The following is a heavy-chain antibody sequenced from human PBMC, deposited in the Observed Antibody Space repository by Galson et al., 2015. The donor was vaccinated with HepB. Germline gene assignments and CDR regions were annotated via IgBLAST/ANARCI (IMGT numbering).Heavy chain of an antibody. D-gene: IGHD3-3*01. CDR3: ARDSVPRDFWSGYHIS. CDR2: ISYDESNN. CDR1: GFTFSNYA. V-gene: IGHV3-30-3*01. Sequence: SLRLSCAASGFTFSNYAMHWVRQAPGKGLEWVAVISYDESNNYHADSVKGRFTISRDNSKNTLYLQMNSMRTEDTAVYYCARDSVPRDFWSGYHISWGQGTLVTVSS. J-gene: IGHJ5*02.